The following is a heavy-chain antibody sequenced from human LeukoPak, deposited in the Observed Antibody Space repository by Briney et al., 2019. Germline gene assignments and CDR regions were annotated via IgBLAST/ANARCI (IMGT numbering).Heavy chain of an antibody. D-gene: IGHD2-15*01. V-gene: IGHV3-30*02. CDR1: RFTFSSYG. CDR2: IQYDGSNE. J-gene: IGHJ4*02. CDR3: AKDSGQNYY. Sequence: GGSLRLSCAASRFTFSSYGMHWVRQAPGKGLEWVAYIQYDGSNEQYADSVKGRFTISRDNAKNSLYLQMNSLRAEDTALYYCAKDSGQNYYWGQGTLVTVSS.